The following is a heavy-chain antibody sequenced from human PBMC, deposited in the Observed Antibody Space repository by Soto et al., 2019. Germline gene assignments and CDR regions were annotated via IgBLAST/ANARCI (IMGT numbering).Heavy chain of an antibody. D-gene: IGHD5-12*01. V-gene: IGHV3-48*02. J-gene: IGHJ4*01. CDR2: IACSGTI. CDR3: ARDGKSVYDFDY. Sequence: EVQLVESGGGLVQPGGALRLSCAASGFTFSDYSMNWVRQAPGKGLEWVSQIACSGTIYYADSVKGRFNIYRDNGKNSIYLTMDSMRDEYTAVYYCARDGKSVYDFDYWGHGTLVTVSS. CDR1: GFTFSDYS.